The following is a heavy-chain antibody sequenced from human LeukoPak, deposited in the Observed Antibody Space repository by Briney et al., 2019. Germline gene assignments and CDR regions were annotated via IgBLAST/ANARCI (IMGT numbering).Heavy chain of an antibody. CDR2: ISGSVGST. CDR1: GLTFSSYA. Sequence: GGSLRLSCAASGLTFSSYALSWFRQAPGKGLEWVSAISGSVGSTYYADSVKGRFTISRDNSKNTLYLQMNSLRAEDTAVYYCAKDYYDSSGYYSDAFDIWGQGTMVTVSS. CDR3: AKDYYDSSGYYSDAFDI. D-gene: IGHD3-22*01. V-gene: IGHV3-23*01. J-gene: IGHJ3*02.